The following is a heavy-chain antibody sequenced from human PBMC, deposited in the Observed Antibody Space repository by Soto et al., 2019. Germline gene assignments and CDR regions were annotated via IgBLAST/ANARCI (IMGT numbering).Heavy chain of an antibody. J-gene: IGHJ4*02. V-gene: IGHV3-23*01. Sequence: EVQLLESGGGLVQPGGSLRLYCAASGFSFRNYAMTWVRQVPGKGLQWVSVISGSGGSTYYADSVKGRFIISRDNSKSTVYLQMNSLRGDDTAIYHCAKGLGYCSGGDCSSNSFDYWGQGTLVTVSS. CDR3: AKGLGYCSGGDCSSNSFDY. CDR2: ISGSGGST. CDR1: GFSFRNYA. D-gene: IGHD2-15*01.